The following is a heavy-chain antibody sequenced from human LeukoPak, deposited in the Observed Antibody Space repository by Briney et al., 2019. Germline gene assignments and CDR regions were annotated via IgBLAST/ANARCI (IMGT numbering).Heavy chain of an antibody. J-gene: IGHJ4*02. CDR2: IYYSGST. CDR3: ARQTATGLGYFDY. V-gene: IGHV4-59*01. CDR1: GGSISSYY. Sequence: SETLSLTCTVSGGSISSYYWSWIRQPPGKGLEWIGYIYYSGSTNYNPSLKSRVTISVDTSKNQFSLKLSSVTAADTAVYYCARQTATGLGYFDYWGQGTLVIVSS. D-gene: IGHD4-17*01.